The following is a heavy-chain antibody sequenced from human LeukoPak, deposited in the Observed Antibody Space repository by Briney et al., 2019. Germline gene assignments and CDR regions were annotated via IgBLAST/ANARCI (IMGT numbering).Heavy chain of an antibody. J-gene: IGHJ5*02. CDR2: ISYSEST. CDR3: ARHVGPDTRITMLRGVSFPRYNNWFDP. V-gene: IGHV4-39*01. D-gene: IGHD3-10*01. CDR1: GGSFSSNTYY. Sequence: PSETPSLTCTVAGGSFSSNTYYWGWLRQPPGKGLEWIGSISYSESTYYNPSLKSRVTISVDTSKNQFSLERLSVAAADTAVYYCARHVGPDTRITMLRGVSFPRYNNWFDPWGQGTLVTVSS.